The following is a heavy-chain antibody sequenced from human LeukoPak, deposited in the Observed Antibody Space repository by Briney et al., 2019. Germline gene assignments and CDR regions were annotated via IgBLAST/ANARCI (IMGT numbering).Heavy chain of an antibody. CDR1: GGSISSGSYY. Sequence: SETLSLTCTVSGGSISSGSYYWSWIRQPAGKGLEWIGRIYTSASTNYNPSLKSRVPISVDTSKNQFSLKLSSVTAADTAVYYCAGGRYYYGSGSTNWFDPWGQGTLVTVSS. D-gene: IGHD3-10*01. CDR3: AGGRYYYGSGSTNWFDP. CDR2: IYTSAST. J-gene: IGHJ5*02. V-gene: IGHV4-61*02.